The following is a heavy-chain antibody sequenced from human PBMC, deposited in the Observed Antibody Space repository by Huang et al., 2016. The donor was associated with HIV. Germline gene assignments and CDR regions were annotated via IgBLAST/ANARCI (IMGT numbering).Heavy chain of an antibody. V-gene: IGHV3-33*08. CDR1: GFSFGGYG. D-gene: IGHD6-13*01. CDR2: I. CDR3: VREGNPGSSWFFGDNWFDP. J-gene: IGHJ5*02. Sequence: VQLLESGGGLAQPGGSLRLSCAASGFSFGGYGMRGGGNIFYSNSVRGRFTVSRDNSKNTLYLQMTTLRVEDTAVYFCVREGNPGSSWFFGDNWFDPWGQGTLVTVSP.